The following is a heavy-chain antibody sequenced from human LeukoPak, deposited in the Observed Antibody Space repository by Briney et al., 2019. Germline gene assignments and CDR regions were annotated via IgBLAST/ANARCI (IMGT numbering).Heavy chain of an antibody. CDR3: ARVCRDYYGSGSYCWDY. CDR2: IYYSGST. J-gene: IGHJ4*02. CDR1: GGSISSYY. Sequence: PSETLSLTCTVSGGSISSYYWSWIRQPPGKGLEWIEYIYYSGSTNYNPSLKSRVTISVDTSKNQFSLKLSSVTAADTAVYYCARVCRDYYGSGSYCWDYWGQGTLVTVSS. V-gene: IGHV4-59*01. D-gene: IGHD3-10*01.